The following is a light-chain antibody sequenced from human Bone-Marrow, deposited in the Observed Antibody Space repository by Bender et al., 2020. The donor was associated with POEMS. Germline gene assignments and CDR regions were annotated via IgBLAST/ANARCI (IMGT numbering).Light chain of an antibody. CDR1: SNDIGSYDY. Sequence: QSALTQPPSASGSPGQSGTISCSGASNDIGSYDYVSWYQHHPGRAPKLLIYEVDNRPSGVPDRFSGSKSGNTASLTVSGLQGEDEADYYCSCFGGDILFGGGTRVTVL. V-gene: IGLV2-8*01. CDR3: SCFGGDIL. J-gene: IGLJ2*01. CDR2: EVD.